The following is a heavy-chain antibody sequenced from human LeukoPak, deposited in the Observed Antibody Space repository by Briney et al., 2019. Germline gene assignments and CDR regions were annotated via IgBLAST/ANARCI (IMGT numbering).Heavy chain of an antibody. Sequence: SETLSLTCAVYGGSFNGYYWSWIRQPPGKGLEWIGEIKHTGSTNYNPSLKSRATISVDTSKIQFSLRLSSVTAADTAVYYCASLRYWGQGTLVTVSS. CDR3: ASLRY. CDR1: GGSFNGYY. D-gene: IGHD3-16*01. CDR2: IKHTGST. J-gene: IGHJ4*02. V-gene: IGHV4-34*01.